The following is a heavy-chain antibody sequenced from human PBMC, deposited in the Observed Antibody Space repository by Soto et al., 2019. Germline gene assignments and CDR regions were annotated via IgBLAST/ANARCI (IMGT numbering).Heavy chain of an antibody. D-gene: IGHD2-21*01. CDR2: MSFDGKNE. J-gene: IGHJ6*01. CDR1: GFSFSSYG. CDR3: AKGLEVLVLHYGMNV. V-gene: IGHV3-30*18. Sequence: QVQWVESGGGVVQTGRALRLSCVGSGFSFSSYGIHWLRQAPVKGLAWVAAMSFDGKNEYYADSVKGRFTLSRDNSKNTLFLQMTSLRADDSALYYCAKGLEVLVLHYGMNVWGQGITVTV.